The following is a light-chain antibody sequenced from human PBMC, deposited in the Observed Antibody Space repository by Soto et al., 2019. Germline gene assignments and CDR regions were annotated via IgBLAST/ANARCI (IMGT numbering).Light chain of an antibody. CDR1: QTISRW. V-gene: IGKV1-5*01. CDR3: QEYNNYWT. J-gene: IGKJ1*01. CDR2: TAS. Sequence: DIQMTQSPSTLSASVGDTVTITCRASQTISRWLAWYQQKPGKAPRLLIYTASTLESGVPSRFSASGSGTEFTRTISSLHPDDFATYYCQEYNNYWTFGHGTKVEVK.